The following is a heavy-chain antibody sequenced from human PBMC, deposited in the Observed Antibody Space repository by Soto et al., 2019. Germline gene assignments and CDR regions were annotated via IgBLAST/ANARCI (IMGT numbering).Heavy chain of an antibody. V-gene: IGHV4-4*07. D-gene: IGHD3-3*01. J-gene: IGHJ4*02. Sequence: ETLLLSCTFTGASISGVYWSWIRKSAGKGLEWIGRIYATGTTDYNPTLKSRVMMSVDTSKNQFSLKLSSVTAADTAVYYCARDRGRDFWSGYSIFDYWGQGTLVTVSS. CDR3: ARDRGRDFWSGYSIFDY. CDR1: GASISGVY. CDR2: IYATGTT.